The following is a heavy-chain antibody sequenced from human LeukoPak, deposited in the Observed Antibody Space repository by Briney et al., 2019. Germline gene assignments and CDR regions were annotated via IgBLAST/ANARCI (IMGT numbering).Heavy chain of an antibody. Sequence: GGSLRLSCAASGFTFSSYSMNWVRQAPGKGLEWVSSISSSSSYIYYADSVKGRFTISRDNAKNSLYLQMNSLRAEDTAVYYCATFRLGLYDAFDIWGQGTMVTVSS. J-gene: IGHJ3*02. CDR2: ISSSSSYI. D-gene: IGHD2-2*02. CDR3: ATFRLGLYDAFDI. V-gene: IGHV3-21*01. CDR1: GFTFSSYS.